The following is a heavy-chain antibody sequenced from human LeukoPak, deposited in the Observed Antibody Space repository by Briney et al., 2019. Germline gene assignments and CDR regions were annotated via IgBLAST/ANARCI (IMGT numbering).Heavy chain of an antibody. V-gene: IGHV1-2*06. D-gene: IGHD1-26*01. J-gene: IGHJ4*02. CDR3: ARLAGHSGSYSGPFDY. Sequence: ASVKVSCKASGYTFTSYYMHWVRQAPGQGLEWMGRINPNSGGTNYAQKFQGRVTMTRDTSISTAYMELSRLRSDDTAVYYCARLAGHSGSYSGPFDYWGQGTLVTVSS. CDR2: INPNSGGT. CDR1: GYTFTSYY.